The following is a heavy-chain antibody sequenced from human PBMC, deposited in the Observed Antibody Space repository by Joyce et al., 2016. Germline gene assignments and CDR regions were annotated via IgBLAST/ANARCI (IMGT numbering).Heavy chain of an antibody. V-gene: IGHV3-53*01. J-gene: IGHJ4*02. CDR3: AKGRDGYPGD. Sequence: EVQLVESGGGLIQPGGSLRLSCAASGFTVSNNYMNWVRQAPGKGREWVSVIYSGGSTYYADSVKGRFTVSKNISKNILYLQMDSLRVEDTAVYYCAKGRDGYPGDWGRGTLVTVSS. D-gene: IGHD5-24*01. CDR2: IYSGGST. CDR1: GFTVSNNY.